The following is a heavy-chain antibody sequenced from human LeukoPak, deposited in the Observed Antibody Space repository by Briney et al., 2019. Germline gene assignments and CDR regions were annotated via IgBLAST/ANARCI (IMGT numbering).Heavy chain of an antibody. CDR3: ARGGATMIVVVINWFDP. CDR1: GYTFTGYY. D-gene: IGHD3-22*01. CDR2: INPNSGGT. Sequence: ASVKVSCKASGYTFTGYYMHWVRQAPGQGLEWMGWINPNSGGTNYAQKFQGRVTMTRDTSISTAYMELSRLRSDDTAVYYCARGGATMIVVVINWFDPWGQGTLVTVSS. V-gene: IGHV1-2*02. J-gene: IGHJ5*02.